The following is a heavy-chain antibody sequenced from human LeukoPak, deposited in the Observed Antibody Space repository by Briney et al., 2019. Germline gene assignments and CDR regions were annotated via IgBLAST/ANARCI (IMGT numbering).Heavy chain of an antibody. Sequence: ASVTVSCKASGGTFSSYAISWVRQAPGQGLEWMGIINPSGGSTSYAQKFQGRVTMTRDMSTSTVYMELSSLRSEDTAVYYCARESGSYDFDYWGQGTLVTVSS. CDR2: INPSGGST. J-gene: IGHJ4*02. V-gene: IGHV1-46*01. CDR1: GGTFSSYA. CDR3: ARESGSYDFDY. D-gene: IGHD1-26*01.